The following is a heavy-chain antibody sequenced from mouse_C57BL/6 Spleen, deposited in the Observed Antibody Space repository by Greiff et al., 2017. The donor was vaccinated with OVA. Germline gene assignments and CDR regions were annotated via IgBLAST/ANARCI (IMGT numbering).Heavy chain of an antibody. CDR2: IDPENGDT. D-gene: IGHD1-1*01. Sequence: LVESGAELVRPGASVKLSCTASGFNIKDDYMHWVKQRPEQGLEWIGWIDPENGDTEYASKFQGKATITADTSSNTAYLQLSSLTSEDTAVYYCTTPDYYGSSSWFAYWGQGTLVTVSA. J-gene: IGHJ3*01. CDR1: GFNIKDDY. V-gene: IGHV14-4*01. CDR3: TTPDYYGSSSWFAY.